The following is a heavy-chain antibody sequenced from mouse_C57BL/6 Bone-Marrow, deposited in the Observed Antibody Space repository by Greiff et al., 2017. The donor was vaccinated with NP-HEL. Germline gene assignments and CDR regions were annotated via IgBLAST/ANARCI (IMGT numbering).Heavy chain of an antibody. CDR3: APYYYGSRTRDY. D-gene: IGHD1-1*01. V-gene: IGHV1-18*01. Sequence: VQLQQSGPELVKPGASVKIPCKASGYTFTDYNMDWVKQSHGKSLEWIGDINPNNGGTIYNQKFKGKATLTVDKSSSTAYMELRSLTSEDSAVYYCAPYYYGSRTRDYWGQGTTLTVSS. J-gene: IGHJ2*01. CDR2: INPNNGGT. CDR1: GYTFTDYN.